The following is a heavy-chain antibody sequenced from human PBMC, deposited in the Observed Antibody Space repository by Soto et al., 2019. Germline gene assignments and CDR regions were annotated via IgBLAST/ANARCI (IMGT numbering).Heavy chain of an antibody. CDR1: GFTFSSYA. CDR2: ISGSGGST. D-gene: IGHD2-2*01. CDR3: AKDNEADIVVVPAAMGDLTFDI. V-gene: IGHV3-23*01. Sequence: GGSLRLSCAASGFTFSSYAMSWVRQAPGKGLEWVSAISGSGGSTYYADSVKGRFTISRDNSKNTLYLQMNSLRAEDTAVYYCAKDNEADIVVVPAAMGDLTFDIWGQGTMVTVSS. J-gene: IGHJ3*02.